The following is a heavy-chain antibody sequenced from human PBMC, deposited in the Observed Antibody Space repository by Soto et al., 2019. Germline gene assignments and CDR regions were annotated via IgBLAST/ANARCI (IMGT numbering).Heavy chain of an antibody. J-gene: IGHJ5*02. CDR2: INPNSGGT. D-gene: IGHD5-12*01. Sequence: ASVKVSCKASGYTFTGYYMHWVRQAPGQGLEWMGWINPNSGGTNYAQKFQGWVTMTRDTSISTAYMELSRLRSDDTAVYYCAREYSGYDSPRYDLFDPWGQGTLVTVSS. CDR3: AREYSGYDSPRYDLFDP. CDR1: GYTFTGYY. V-gene: IGHV1-2*04.